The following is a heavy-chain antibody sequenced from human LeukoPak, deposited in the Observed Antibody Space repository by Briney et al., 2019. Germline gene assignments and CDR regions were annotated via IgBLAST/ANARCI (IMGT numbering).Heavy chain of an antibody. CDR2: TNRYGHL. Sequence: PGGSLRLSCVPSGFNFNAYTVHWVRQPPGKCLEWVVLTNRYGHLFYAESVRGRFSIPRDSARSSIYLQMNSLTTEDSAVYYCAKELTTIFFNYWGQGTQVTVSS. CDR1: GFNFNAYT. CDR3: AKELTTIFFNY. V-gene: IGHV3-43*01. J-gene: IGHJ4*02. D-gene: IGHD2-21*02.